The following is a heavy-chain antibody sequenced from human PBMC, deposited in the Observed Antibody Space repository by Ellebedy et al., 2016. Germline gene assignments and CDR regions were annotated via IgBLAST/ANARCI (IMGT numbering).Heavy chain of an antibody. CDR1: GFTFSSYW. CDR2: IKQDGSEK. Sequence: GESLKISCAASGFTFSSYWMSWVRQAPGKGLEWVANIKQDGSEKYYADSVKGRFTISRDNSKNTLYLQMNSLRAEDTAVYYCARDRSAVQLWFGFDYWGQGTLVTVSS. D-gene: IGHD5-18*01. CDR3: ARDRSAVQLWFGFDY. V-gene: IGHV3-7*01. J-gene: IGHJ4*02.